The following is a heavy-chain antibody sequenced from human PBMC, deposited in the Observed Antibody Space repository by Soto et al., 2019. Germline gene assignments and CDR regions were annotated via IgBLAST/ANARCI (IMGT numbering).Heavy chain of an antibody. D-gene: IGHD6-19*01. CDR3: ARLIAVAGYGMDV. V-gene: IGHV4-39*01. CDR1: GGSISSSSYY. J-gene: IGHJ6*02. Sequence: PSETLSLTCTVSGGSISSSSYYWGWIRQPPGKGLEWIGSIYYSGSTYYNPSLKSRVTISVDTSKNQFSLKLSSVTAADTAVYYCARLIAVAGYGMDVWGQGTTVTVS. CDR2: IYYSGST.